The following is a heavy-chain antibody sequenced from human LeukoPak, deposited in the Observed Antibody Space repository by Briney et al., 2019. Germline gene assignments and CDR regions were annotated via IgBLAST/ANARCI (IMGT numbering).Heavy chain of an antibody. Sequence: SETLSLTCAVYGGSFSGYYWSWIRQPPGKGLEWIGSIYHSGSTYYNPSLKSRVTISLDTSKNQFSLKLSSVTAADTAVYYCARAGYGSGSYGFYFDYWGQGTLVTVSS. CDR1: GGSFSGYY. CDR3: ARAGYGSGSYGFYFDY. J-gene: IGHJ4*02. D-gene: IGHD3-10*01. CDR2: IYHSGST. V-gene: IGHV4-34*01.